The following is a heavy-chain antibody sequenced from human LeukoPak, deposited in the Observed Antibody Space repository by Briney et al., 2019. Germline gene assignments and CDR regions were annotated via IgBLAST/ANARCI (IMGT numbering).Heavy chain of an antibody. D-gene: IGHD6-19*01. CDR3: AKDGGTGITVAGTFDF. V-gene: IGHV3-9*01. CDR2: ISWNSGKV. CDR1: GFIFDDYA. J-gene: IGHJ4*02. Sequence: GGSLRLSCVASGFIFDDYAMHWVRLAPGKGLEWVSGISWNSGKVDYADSVKGRFTISRDNAKNTLYLQMNTLRPEDTAFYYCAKDGGTGITVAGTFDFWGQGTLVTVSS.